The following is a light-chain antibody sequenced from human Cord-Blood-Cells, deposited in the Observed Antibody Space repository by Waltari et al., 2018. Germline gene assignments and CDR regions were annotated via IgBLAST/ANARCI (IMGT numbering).Light chain of an antibody. CDR2: AAS. CDR1: QGISSW. V-gene: IGKV1D-12*01. CDR3: QQANSFPS. Sequence: DIQMTQSTSSVSASVGCRVNIPCRVRQGISSWLARYQQKPGKAPKLLIYAASSLQSGVPSRLSGSGSGTDFTLTISSLQPEDFATYYCQQANSFPSFGGGTKVEIK. J-gene: IGKJ4*01.